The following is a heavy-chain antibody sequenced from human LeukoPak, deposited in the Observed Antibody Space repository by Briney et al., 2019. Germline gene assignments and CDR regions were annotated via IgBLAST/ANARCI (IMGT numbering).Heavy chain of an antibody. CDR3: ASSNWGSGYCYYGMDV. J-gene: IGHJ6*02. Sequence: GLSVPIASTVSPQGLTSYWIGWVRQMPGKGQEWMGIIYTGDTDTRYRPSFQGQVTISADKSISNAYLQWSSLKASDNAMYYFASSNWGSGYCYYGMDVWGQGTTVTVSS. D-gene: IGHD7-27*01. V-gene: IGHV5-51*01. CDR2: IYTGDTDT. CDR1: PQGLTSYW.